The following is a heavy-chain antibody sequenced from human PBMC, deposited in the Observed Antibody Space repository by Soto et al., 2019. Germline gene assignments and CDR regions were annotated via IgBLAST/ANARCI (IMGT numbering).Heavy chain of an antibody. CDR1: GFTFSSFA. Sequence: GGSLRLSCAASGFTFSSFAMSWVRQAPGKGLEWVSAISGSGGSTYYADSVKGRFTISRDNSKNTLYLQMNSLRAEDTAVYYWAKDLDSDQLWGRITILGGVFDYGMDVWGKGTRVPVSS. CDR3: AKDLDSDQLWGRITILGGVFDYGMDV. D-gene: IGHD3-3*01. V-gene: IGHV3-23*01. J-gene: IGHJ6*04. CDR2: ISGSGGST.